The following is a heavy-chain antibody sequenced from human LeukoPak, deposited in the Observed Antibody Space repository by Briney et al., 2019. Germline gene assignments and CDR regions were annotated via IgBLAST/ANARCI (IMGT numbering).Heavy chain of an antibody. CDR1: GGSISSGDYY. V-gene: IGHV4-39*01. J-gene: IGHJ4*02. CDR2: IYYSGST. D-gene: IGHD5-24*01. Sequence: SETLSLTCTVSGGSISSGDYYWGWIRQPPGKGLEWIGSIYYSGSTYYNPSLKSRVTISVDTSKNQFSLKLSSVTAADTAVYYCARRYTSTHYPWLQLGGYFDYWGQGTLVTVSS. CDR3: ARRYTSTHYPWLQLGGYFDY.